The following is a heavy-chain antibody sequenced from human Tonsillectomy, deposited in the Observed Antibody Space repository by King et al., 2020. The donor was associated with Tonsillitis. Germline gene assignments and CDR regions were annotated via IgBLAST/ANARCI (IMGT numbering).Heavy chain of an antibody. CDR2: ISFDGRNK. CDR3: ARDTLHYDSSGYLTYDVFDI. Sequence: VQLVESGGGVVQPGRSLRLSCAVSGFTFSSYAMHWVRQAPGKGLEWVAVISFDGRNKYYADSVKGRFTISRDNSKNTLYLQMNSLRPEDTAVYYCARDTLHYDSSGYLTYDVFDIWGQGTMVTVSS. V-gene: IGHV3-30*04. CDR1: GFTFSSYA. D-gene: IGHD3-22*01. J-gene: IGHJ3*02.